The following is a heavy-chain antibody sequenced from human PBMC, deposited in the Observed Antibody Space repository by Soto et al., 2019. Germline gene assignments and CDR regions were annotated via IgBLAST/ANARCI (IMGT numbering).Heavy chain of an antibody. V-gene: IGHV1-69*01. Sequence: QVQLVQSGAEVKKPGSSVKVSCKASGGTFSSYAISWVRQAPGQGLEWMGGIIPIFGTANYAQKFQGRVTITADESTSTAYMELSSLRSEDTAVYYCALETGYSSGWTTRYFDLWGRGILVTVSS. D-gene: IGHD6-19*01. J-gene: IGHJ2*01. CDR3: ALETGYSSGWTTRYFDL. CDR1: GGTFSSYA. CDR2: IIPIFGTA.